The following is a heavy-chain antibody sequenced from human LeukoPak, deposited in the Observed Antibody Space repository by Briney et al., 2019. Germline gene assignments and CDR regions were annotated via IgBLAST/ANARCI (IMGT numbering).Heavy chain of an antibody. J-gene: IGHJ4*02. V-gene: IGHV1-8*02. CDR3: ARGGPTYCSSTSCYRGGYFDY. D-gene: IGHD2-2*01. CDR2: MNPNSGNT. Sequence: ASVKVSCKASGYTFTSYGINWVRQATGQGLEWMGWMNPNSGNTGYAQKFQGRVTMTRNTSISTAYMELSSLRSEDTAVYYCARGGPTYCSSTSCYRGGYFDYWGQGTLVTVSS. CDR1: GYTFTSYG.